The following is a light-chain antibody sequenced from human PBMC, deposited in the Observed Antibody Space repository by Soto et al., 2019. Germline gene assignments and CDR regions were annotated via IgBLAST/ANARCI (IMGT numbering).Light chain of an antibody. V-gene: IGLV2-14*02. CDR1: SSDLGSYNL. CDR3: SSYSSSSILVV. J-gene: IGLJ2*01. CDR2: DVS. Sequence: QSALTQPASVSGSPGQSITISCTGTSSDLGSYNLVSWYQHHPGKAPKLMIYDVSYWPSGISDRFSGSKSGNTASLTISGLQAEDEADYYCSSYSSSSILVVFGGGTKLTVL.